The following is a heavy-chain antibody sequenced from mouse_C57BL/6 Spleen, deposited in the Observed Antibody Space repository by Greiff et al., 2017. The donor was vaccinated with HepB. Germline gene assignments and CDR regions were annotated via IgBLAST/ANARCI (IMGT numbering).Heavy chain of an antibody. V-gene: IGHV14-2*01. CDR2: IDPEDGET. Sequence: EVQLQQSGAELVKPGASVKLSCTASGFNIKDYYMHWVKQRTEQGLEWIGRIDPEDGETKYAPKFQGKATLTADTSSNTAYLQLSSLTSEDTAVYYCASPAAQANYFDYWGQGTTLTVSS. J-gene: IGHJ2*01. CDR3: ASPAAQANYFDY. D-gene: IGHD3-2*02. CDR1: GFNIKDYY.